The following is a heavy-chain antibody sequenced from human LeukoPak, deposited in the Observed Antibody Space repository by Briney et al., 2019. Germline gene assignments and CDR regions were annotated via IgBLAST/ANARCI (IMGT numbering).Heavy chain of an antibody. V-gene: IGHV4-34*01. Sequence: SETLSLTCAVYGGSFSYYYWSWIRQPPGKTLEWIGEINHSGSTNYNPSLKSRVTISVDTSKNQFSLKLSSVTAADTAVYYCAIRKYYDILTGYRKIPTSGFDPWGQGTLVTVSS. CDR1: GGSFSYYY. CDR2: INHSGST. D-gene: IGHD3-9*01. J-gene: IGHJ5*02. CDR3: AIRKYYDILTGYRKIPTSGFDP.